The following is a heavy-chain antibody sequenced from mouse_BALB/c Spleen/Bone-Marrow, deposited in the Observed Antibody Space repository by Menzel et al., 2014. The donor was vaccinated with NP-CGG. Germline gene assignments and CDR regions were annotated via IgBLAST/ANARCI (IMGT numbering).Heavy chain of an antibody. J-gene: IGHJ3*01. CDR1: GYTFTSCT. D-gene: IGHD1-1*01. CDR3: ARENYYGSSYRFAY. Sequence: VQLQQSAAELARPGASVKMSCKASGYTFTSCTMHWVKQRPGQGLEWIGYINPSSGYTEYNQKFKDKTTLTADKSSSTAYMQLSSLTSEDSAVYYCARENYYGSSYRFAYWGQGTLVTVSA. V-gene: IGHV1-4*02. CDR2: INPSSGYT.